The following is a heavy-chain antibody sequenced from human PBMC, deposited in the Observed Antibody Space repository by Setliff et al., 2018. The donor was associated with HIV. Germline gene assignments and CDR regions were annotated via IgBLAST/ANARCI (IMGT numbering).Heavy chain of an antibody. CDR3: ARDLPELTGRSFDP. Sequence: PSETLTLTCSVFGGSISSWSYYWGWIRQSPGQGLEWIGSILSGGNTYYNPSLKSRVSMSVDTSKNQFSLKLNSVTAADTAVYYCARDLPELTGRSFDPWGQGSEVTVSS. CDR1: GGSISSWSYY. J-gene: IGHJ5*02. CDR2: ILSGGNT. V-gene: IGHV4-39*07. D-gene: IGHD7-27*01.